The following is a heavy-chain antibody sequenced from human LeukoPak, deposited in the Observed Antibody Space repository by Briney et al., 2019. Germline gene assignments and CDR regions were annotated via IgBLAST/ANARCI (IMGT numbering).Heavy chain of an antibody. V-gene: IGHV3-23*01. D-gene: IGHD3-10*01. CDR3: ARDRFGEPFSFDY. Sequence: GGSLRLSCAASGFTFSSYAMSWVRQAPGKGLEWVSAISGSGGSTYYADSVKGRFTISRDNSKNTLYLQMNSLRAEDTAVYYCARDRFGEPFSFDYWGQGTLVTVSS. CDR1: GFTFSSYA. CDR2: ISGSGGST. J-gene: IGHJ4*02.